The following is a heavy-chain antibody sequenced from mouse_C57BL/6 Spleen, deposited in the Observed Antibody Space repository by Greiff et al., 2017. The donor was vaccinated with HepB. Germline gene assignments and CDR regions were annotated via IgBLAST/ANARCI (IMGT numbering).Heavy chain of an antibody. CDR1: GYAFSSYW. V-gene: IGHV1-80*01. CDR3: ARGADDYGYAMDY. D-gene: IGHD2-4*01. CDR2: IYPGDGDT. J-gene: IGHJ4*01. Sequence: QVQLQQSGAELVKPGASVKISCKASGYAFSSYWMNWVKQRPGKGLEWIGQIYPGDGDTNYNGKFKGKATLTADKSSSTAYMQLSSLTSEDSAVYFCARGADDYGYAMDYWGQGTSVTVSS.